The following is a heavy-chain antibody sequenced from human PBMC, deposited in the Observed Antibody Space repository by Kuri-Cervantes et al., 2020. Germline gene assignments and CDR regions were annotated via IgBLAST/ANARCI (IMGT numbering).Heavy chain of an antibody. D-gene: IGHD2-2*01. CDR2: ISAYNSNT. CDR1: GYTFTYRY. V-gene: IGHV1-18*04. Sequence: ASVKVSCKASGYTFTYRYLHWVRQAPGQGLEWMGWISAYNSNTNYAQKLQGRVTMTTDTSTSTAYMELRSLRSDDTAVYYCARDDFVVVVVPAANRFDYWGQGTLVTVSS. J-gene: IGHJ4*02. CDR3: ARDDFVVVVVPAANRFDY.